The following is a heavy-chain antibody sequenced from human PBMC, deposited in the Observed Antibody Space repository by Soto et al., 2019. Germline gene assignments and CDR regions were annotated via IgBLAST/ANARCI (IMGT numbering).Heavy chain of an antibody. J-gene: IGHJ4*02. Sequence: EIQLLESGGGLVQPGGSLRLSCVASGFTFSNFAIAWVRQAPGKGLEWVSNRVSGVSPHFADSVKGRFAISTDNSKNTRFMQMNSLRADDTAVYYCAKQKGQLRENYSFDYWSPGTLVTVSS. CDR2: RVSGVSP. CDR3: AKQKGQLRENYSFDY. V-gene: IGHV3-23*01. D-gene: IGHD5-18*01. CDR1: GFTFSNFA.